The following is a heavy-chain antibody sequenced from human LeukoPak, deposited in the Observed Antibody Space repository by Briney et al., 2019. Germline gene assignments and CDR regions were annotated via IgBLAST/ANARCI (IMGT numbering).Heavy chain of an antibody. D-gene: IGHD2-15*01. CDR3: ARELGYCSGGSCYSGYGDYVQYNWFDP. V-gene: IGHV3-11*01. Sequence: GGSLRLSCAASGFTFSDYYMSWIRQAPGRGLEWVSYISSSGSTIYYADSVKGRFTISRDNAKNSLYLQMNSLRAEDTAVYYCARELGYCSGGSCYSGYGDYVQYNWFDPWGQGTLVTVSS. CDR1: GFTFSDYY. CDR2: ISSSGSTI. J-gene: IGHJ5*02.